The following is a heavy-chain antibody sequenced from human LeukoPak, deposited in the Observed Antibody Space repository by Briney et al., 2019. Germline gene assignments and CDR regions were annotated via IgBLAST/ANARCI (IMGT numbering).Heavy chain of an antibody. CDR1: GGSISSSNYY. V-gene: IGHV4-39*02. J-gene: IGHJ4*02. D-gene: IGHD7-27*01. CDR3: ARDLGDY. Sequence: SETLSLTCTVSGGSISSSNYYWAWIRQPPGKGLEWIGSIYYSGSTYYNPSLKSRVTISVDTSKNQFSLKLSSVTAADTAVYYCARDLGDYWGQGTLVTVSS. CDR2: IYYSGST.